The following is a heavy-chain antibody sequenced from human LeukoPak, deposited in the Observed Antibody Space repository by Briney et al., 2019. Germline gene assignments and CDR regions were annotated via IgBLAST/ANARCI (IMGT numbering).Heavy chain of an antibody. CDR1: GYTFSSYS. V-gene: IGHV3-21*01. D-gene: IGHD3-10*01. J-gene: IGHJ4*02. CDR2: ISSSSSYI. CDR3: AYGSGSYRGG. Sequence: GASVKVSCKASGYTFSSYSMNWVRQAPGKGLEWVSPISSSSSYIYYADSVKGRFTISRDNAKNSLYLQMNSLRAEDTAVYYCAYGSGSYRGGWGQGTLVTVSS.